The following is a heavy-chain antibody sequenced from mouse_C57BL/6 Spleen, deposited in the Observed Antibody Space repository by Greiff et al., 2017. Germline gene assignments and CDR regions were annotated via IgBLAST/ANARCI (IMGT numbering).Heavy chain of an antibody. CDR1: GYAFSSYW. CDR2: IYPGDGDT. V-gene: IGHV1-80*01. Sequence: VKLMESGAELVKPGASVKISCKASGYAFSSYWMNWVKQRPGKGLEWIGQIYPGDGDTNYNGKFKGKATLTADKSSSTAYMQLSSLNSEDSAVYFCARRIGSSGFAYWGQGTLVTVSA. D-gene: IGHD1-1*01. J-gene: IGHJ3*01. CDR3: ARRIGSSGFAY.